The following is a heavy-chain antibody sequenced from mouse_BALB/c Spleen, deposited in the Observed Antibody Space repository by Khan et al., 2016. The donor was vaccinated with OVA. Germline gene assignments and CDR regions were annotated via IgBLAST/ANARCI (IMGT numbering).Heavy chain of an antibody. CDR1: GYAFTHYL. J-gene: IGHJ2*01. D-gene: IGHD2-1*01. CDR2: INPGSGST. Sequence: VQLVQSGGEVIRPGTSVKVSCKASGYAFTHYLIEWVKQSPGQGLEWIGVINPGSGSTNYNEKLKGKAILTADKSSSTAYMQLSSLTSDDSAVYFCARDDYGNFLYFDYWGQGTTLTVSS. CDR3: ARDDYGNFLYFDY. V-gene: IGHV1-54*01.